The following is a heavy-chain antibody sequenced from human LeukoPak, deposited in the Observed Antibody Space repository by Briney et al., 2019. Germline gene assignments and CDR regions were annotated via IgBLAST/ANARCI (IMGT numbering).Heavy chain of an antibody. CDR3: ARERLFGVVIISNYYYYMDV. D-gene: IGHD3-3*01. V-gene: IGHV4-61*02. J-gene: IGHJ6*03. CDR1: GGSISSGSYN. Sequence: PSQTLSLTCTVSGGSISSGSYNWSWIRQPAGKGLEWIGRIYTSGSTNYNPSLKSRFTISVDMSKNQFSLKLSSVTAADTAVYYCARERLFGVVIISNYYYYMDVWGKGTTVTVSS. CDR2: IYTSGST.